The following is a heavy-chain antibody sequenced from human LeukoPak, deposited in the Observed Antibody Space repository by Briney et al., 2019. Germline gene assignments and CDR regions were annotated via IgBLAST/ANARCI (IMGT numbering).Heavy chain of an antibody. CDR1: GFTFSSYW. D-gene: IGHD3-3*01. Sequence: GGSLRLSCAASGFTFSSYWMNWVRQAPGKGLEWVSSISSSSSYIYYADSVKGRFTISRDNAKNSLYLQMNSLRAEDTAVYYCARGIDDFWSGYYFDYWGQGTLVTVSS. J-gene: IGHJ4*02. V-gene: IGHV3-21*01. CDR3: ARGIDDFWSGYYFDY. CDR2: ISSSSSYI.